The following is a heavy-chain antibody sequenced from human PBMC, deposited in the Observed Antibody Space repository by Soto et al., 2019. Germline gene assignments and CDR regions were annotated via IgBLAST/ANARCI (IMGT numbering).Heavy chain of an antibody. V-gene: IGHV4-59*01. J-gene: IGHJ4*02. CDR2: IFHSLRA. D-gene: IGHD3-10*01. CDR1: GGSTTSDY. Sequence: PSETLSLTCTVSGGSTTSDYWSWIRQPPGKGLEWLGYIFHSLRAKYNPSLGSRGTISLDTSKNQLSLSLRSVTAADTAIYFCVRDLNGSGDYWGQGTLVTVSS. CDR3: VRDLNGSGDY.